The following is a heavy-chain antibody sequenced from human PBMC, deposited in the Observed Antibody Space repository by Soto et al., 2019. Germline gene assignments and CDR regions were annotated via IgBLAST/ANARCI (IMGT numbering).Heavy chain of an antibody. D-gene: IGHD3-10*01. Sequence: SETLALTCAVFGGSISSSNWWRWVRQTPGKGLEWIGEIYHSGSTDYNPSLKSRVTISVDKSKNQFSLKLSSVTAADTAVYYSARDQYYGSGTKRGGNWFDPWGQGTLVTVSS. CDR1: GGSISSSNW. J-gene: IGHJ5*02. V-gene: IGHV4-4*02. CDR2: IYHSGST. CDR3: ARDQYYGSGTKRGGNWFDP.